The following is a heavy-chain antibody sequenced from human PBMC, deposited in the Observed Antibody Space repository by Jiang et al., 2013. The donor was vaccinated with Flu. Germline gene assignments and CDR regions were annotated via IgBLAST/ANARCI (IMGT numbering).Heavy chain of an antibody. CDR3: ARHYLGSGHLFDY. Sequence: PGLVKPSETLSLSCTVSAGSITGYYWSWVRQPPGKTLEWIGYIYYTGSTSYNPSLKSRVTISVDTSKNQFSLKLNSVTATDTAVYYCARHYLGSGHLFDYWGQGTLVTVSS. D-gene: IGHD2-15*01. CDR1: AGSITGYY. V-gene: IGHV4-59*08. CDR2: IYYTGST. J-gene: IGHJ4*02.